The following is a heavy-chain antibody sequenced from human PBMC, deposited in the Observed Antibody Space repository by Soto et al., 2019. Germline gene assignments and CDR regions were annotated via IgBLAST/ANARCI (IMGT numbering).Heavy chain of an antibody. CDR1: GFTFSSYS. CDR2: ISSSDINI. D-gene: IGHD4-17*01. J-gene: IGHJ4*02. V-gene: IGHV3-48*01. CDR3: ARDYGEYFPRNDY. Sequence: EVQLVESGGGLIQPGGSLRLSCAASGFTFSSYSMNWVRQAPGKGLEWISSISSSDINIYYADSVKGRFTISRDLAKNSLYLQMNSLGAEDTAVYYFARDYGEYFPRNDYWGQGTLVTVSS.